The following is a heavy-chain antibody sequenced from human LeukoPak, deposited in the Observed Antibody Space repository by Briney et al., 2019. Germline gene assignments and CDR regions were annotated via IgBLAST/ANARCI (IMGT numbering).Heavy chain of an antibody. CDR2: ISYDGATT. CDR3: ARGSSSWYPIEH. V-gene: IGHV3-30*01. CDR1: GFTFSSYA. Sequence: PGRSLRLSCAASGFTFSSYAMYWVRQAPGKGLEWVAVISYDGATTYYADSVKGRFTISRDNSKNTLYLQMNSLRAEDTAMYYCARGSSSWYPIEHWGQGTLVTVSS. D-gene: IGHD6-13*01. J-gene: IGHJ1*01.